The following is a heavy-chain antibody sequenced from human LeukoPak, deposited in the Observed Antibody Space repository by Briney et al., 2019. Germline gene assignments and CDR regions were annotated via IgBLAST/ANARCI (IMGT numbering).Heavy chain of an antibody. V-gene: IGHV4-59*08. CDR3: ARGPYKYDGSGAFDI. J-gene: IGHJ3*02. D-gene: IGHD3-22*01. CDR1: GGSISGYY. CDR2: MYYNGNT. Sequence: PSETLSLTCTVSGGSISGYYWTWIRQPPGKGLEWIGYMYYNGNTNYNPSLKSRVTISVDTSKNQFSLKLTSVTAADTAVYYCARGPYKYDGSGAFDIWGQGTKVTVSS.